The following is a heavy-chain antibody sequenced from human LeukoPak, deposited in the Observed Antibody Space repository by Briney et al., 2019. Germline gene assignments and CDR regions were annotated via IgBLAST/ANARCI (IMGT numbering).Heavy chain of an antibody. CDR1: GFTFDDYA. V-gene: IGHV3-9*01. D-gene: IGHD3-22*01. CDR3: AKGPYYDSSGVDY. CDR2: ISWNSGSI. Sequence: PGGSLRLSCAASGFTFDDYAKHWVRQAPGKGLEWVSGISWNSGSIGYADSVKGRFTISRDNAKNSLYLQMNSLRAEDTALYYCAKGPYYDSSGVDYWGQGTLVTVSS. J-gene: IGHJ4*02.